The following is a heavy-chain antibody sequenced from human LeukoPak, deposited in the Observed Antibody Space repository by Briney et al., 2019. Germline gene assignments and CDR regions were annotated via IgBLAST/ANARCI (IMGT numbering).Heavy chain of an antibody. J-gene: IGHJ4*02. CDR2: ISGSGGST. CDR1: GFTFSSCG. Sequence: PGGSLRLSCAASGFTFSSCGMHWVRQAPGKGLEWVSAISGSGGSTYYADSVKGRFTISRDNSKNTLYLQMNSLRAEDTAVYYCAKEAYYGSGSYYDYWGQGTLVTVSS. CDR3: AKEAYYGSGSYYDY. D-gene: IGHD3-10*01. V-gene: IGHV3-23*01.